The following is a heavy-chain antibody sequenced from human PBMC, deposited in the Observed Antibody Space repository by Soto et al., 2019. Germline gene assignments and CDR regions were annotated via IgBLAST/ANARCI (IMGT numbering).Heavy chain of an antibody. Sequence: ASVKVSCKASGYTFTSYGISWVRQAPGQGLEWMGWISAYNGNTNYAQKLQGRVTMTTDTSTSTAYMELRSLRSDDTAVYYCARVGGIVGATIHIPYYYGTDVWGQGTTVTVSS. CDR1: GYTFTSYG. CDR3: ARVGGIVGATIHIPYYYGTDV. CDR2: ISAYNGNT. D-gene: IGHD1-26*01. J-gene: IGHJ6*02. V-gene: IGHV1-18*01.